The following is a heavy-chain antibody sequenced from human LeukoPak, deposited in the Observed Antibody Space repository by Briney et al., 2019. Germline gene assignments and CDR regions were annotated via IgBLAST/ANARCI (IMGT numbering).Heavy chain of an antibody. D-gene: IGHD5-24*01. V-gene: IGHV1-69*06. CDR2: IIPIFGTT. CDR3: ARVRRWLQSTPFDY. CDR1: GGTFSSYA. J-gene: IGHJ4*02. Sequence: SVKVSCKASGGTFSSYAISWVRRAPGQGLEWMGGIIPIFGTTNYAQKFQDRVTITADKSTSTAYMELSSLRSEDTAVYYCARVRRWLQSTPFDYWGQGTLVTVSS.